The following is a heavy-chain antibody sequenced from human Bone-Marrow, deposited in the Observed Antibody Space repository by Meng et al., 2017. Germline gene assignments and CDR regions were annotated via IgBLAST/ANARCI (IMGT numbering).Heavy chain of an antibody. Sequence: GRLVEAGGGLVKPGGSLRLSCAASGFTFSSYWMSWVRQAPGKGLEWVANIKQDGSEKYYVDSVKGQFTISRDNAKNSLYLQMNSLRAEDTAVYYCARAFLLRSSSWPDYWGQGTLVTVSS. CDR3: ARAFLLRSSSWPDY. CDR1: GFTFSSYW. J-gene: IGHJ4*02. V-gene: IGHV3-7*01. CDR2: IKQDGSEK. D-gene: IGHD6-13*01.